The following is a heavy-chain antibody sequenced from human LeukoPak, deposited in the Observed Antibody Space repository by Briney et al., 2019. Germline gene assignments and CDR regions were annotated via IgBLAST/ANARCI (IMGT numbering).Heavy chain of an antibody. CDR1: GFTFSDYY. V-gene: IGHV3-11*04. CDR2: ISSSGSTI. J-gene: IGHJ5*02. D-gene: IGHD3-3*01. CDR3: ARLRLEWLLSPDDP. Sequence: PGGSLRLSCAASGFTFSDYYMSWIRQAPGKGLEWVSYISSSGSTIYYADSVKGRFTISRDNAKNSLYLQMNSLRAEDTAVYYCARLRLEWLLSPDDPWGQGTLVTVSS.